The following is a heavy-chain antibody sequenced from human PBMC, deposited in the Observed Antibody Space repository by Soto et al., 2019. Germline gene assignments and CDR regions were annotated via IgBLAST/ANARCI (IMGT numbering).Heavy chain of an antibody. D-gene: IGHD1-1*01. CDR1: GFTFSDYY. V-gene: IGHV3-11*05. CDR2: ISSSSSYT. CDR3: ARETDNWNGPQVDS. J-gene: IGHJ4*02. Sequence: QVQLVESGGGLVKPGGSLRLSCAASGFTFSDYYMSWIRQAPGKGLEWVSSISSSSSYTNYADSVKGRVTISRDNAKNPPYQPMNSLRAEDTAVYYCARETDNWNGPQVDSWGQGTLVTVSS.